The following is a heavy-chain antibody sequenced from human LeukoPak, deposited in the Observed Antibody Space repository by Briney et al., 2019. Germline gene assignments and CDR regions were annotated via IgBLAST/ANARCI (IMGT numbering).Heavy chain of an antibody. V-gene: IGHV3-20*04. D-gene: IGHD3-10*01. J-gene: IGHJ6*03. CDR1: GFTFDDYG. CDR3: ARDSVLLIYYYYYMDV. Sequence: GGSLRLSCAASGFTFDDYGMSWVRQAPGKRLEWVSGINWNGGSTGYADSVKGRFTISRDNAKNSLYLQMNSLRAEDTALYYCARDSVLLIYYYYYMDVWGKGTTVTVSS. CDR2: INWNGGST.